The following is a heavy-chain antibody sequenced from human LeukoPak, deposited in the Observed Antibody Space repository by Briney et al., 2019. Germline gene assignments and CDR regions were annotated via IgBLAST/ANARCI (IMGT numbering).Heavy chain of an antibody. Sequence: PSETLSLTCAVSGGSISSNSYYWGWIRQPPGKGLEWVSSISSTSSYIYYAVSVKGRFTISRDNAQNSLYLQMNSLRAEDTAVYYCARDMGQLVFWFDPWGQGTLVTVSS. CDR3: ARDMGQLVFWFDP. CDR1: GGSISSNS. D-gene: IGHD6-6*01. V-gene: IGHV3-21*01. J-gene: IGHJ5*02. CDR2: ISSTSSYI.